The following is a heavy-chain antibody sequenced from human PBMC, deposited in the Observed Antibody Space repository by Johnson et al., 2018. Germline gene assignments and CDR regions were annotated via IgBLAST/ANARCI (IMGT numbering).Heavy chain of an antibody. D-gene: IGHD5-12*01. V-gene: IGHV3-11*04. Sequence: QVQLVESGGGLVRPGGSLRLSCAASGFTFSDYYMSWIRQAPGKGLEWVLYMTPRGSPIYYADSVKGRFTIPGDDSKNSLYLQMNSLRAEDTDVYYCAGDPRGEWLRLGSPYMDVWGKGTTVTVSS. J-gene: IGHJ6*03. CDR3: AGDPRGEWLRLGSPYMDV. CDR2: MTPRGSPI. CDR1: GFTFSDYY.